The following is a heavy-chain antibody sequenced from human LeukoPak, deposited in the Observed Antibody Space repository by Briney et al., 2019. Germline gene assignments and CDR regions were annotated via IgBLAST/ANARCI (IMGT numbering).Heavy chain of an antibody. Sequence: WASVKVSCKASGYTFTSYGISWVRQAPGQGLEWMGWISAYNGNTNYAQKLQGRVTMTTDTSTSTAYMELRSLRSDDTAVYYCARPERASSSGWYLSLNDYYYYGMDVWGQGTTVTVSS. CDR3: ARPERASSSGWYLSLNDYYYYGMDV. CDR2: ISAYNGNT. D-gene: IGHD6-19*01. J-gene: IGHJ6*02. CDR1: GYTFTSYG. V-gene: IGHV1-18*01.